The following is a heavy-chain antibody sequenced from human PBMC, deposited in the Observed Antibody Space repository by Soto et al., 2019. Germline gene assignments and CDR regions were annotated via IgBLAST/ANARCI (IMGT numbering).Heavy chain of an antibody. CDR1: GGSISSYY. D-gene: IGHD2-21*02. CDR3: ARAAYLYCGGDCFRAFDI. CDR2: IYYSGST. V-gene: IGHV4-59*01. Sequence: PSETLSLTCTVSGGSISSYYWSWIRQPPGKGLEWIGYIYYSGSTNYNPSLKSRVTISVDTSKNQFSLKLSSATAADTAVYYCARAAYLYCGGDCFRAFDIWGQGTMVTVSS. J-gene: IGHJ3*02.